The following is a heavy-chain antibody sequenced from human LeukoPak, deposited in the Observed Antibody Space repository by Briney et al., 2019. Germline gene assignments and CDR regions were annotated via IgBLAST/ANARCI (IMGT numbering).Heavy chain of an antibody. CDR3: ARPLVRGTYDAFNI. J-gene: IGHJ3*02. V-gene: IGHV4-34*01. CDR1: GESFSGYD. CDR2: IHCSGTT. Sequence: SETLSLTCAVYGESFSGYDWNWIRQPPGKGLEWIGYIHCSGTTNYNPSLKSRVTISVDTSKNQFSLKLSSVTAADTAVYYCARPLVRGTYDAFNIWGRGTMVTVSS. D-gene: IGHD1-26*01.